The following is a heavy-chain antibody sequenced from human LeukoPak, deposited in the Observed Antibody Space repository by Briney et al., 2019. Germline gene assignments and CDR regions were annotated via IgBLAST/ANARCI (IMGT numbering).Heavy chain of an antibody. CDR2: IYYSGST. D-gene: IGHD2-15*01. CDR3: ARGSGMVDY. J-gene: IGHJ4*02. V-gene: IGHV4-59*11. Sequence: SETLSLTCTVSGGSISSHYWSWIRQPPGKGLEWIGYIYYSGSTNYNPSLKGRVTISVDTSKNQFSLKLSSVTAADTAVYYCARGSGMVDYWGQGTLVTVSS. CDR1: GGSISSHY.